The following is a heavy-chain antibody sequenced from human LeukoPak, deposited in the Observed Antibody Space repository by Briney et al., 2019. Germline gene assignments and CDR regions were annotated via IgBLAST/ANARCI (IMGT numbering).Heavy chain of an antibody. V-gene: IGHV4-34*01. CDR3: ARGRGYYDCSGYYYRPLFDY. D-gene: IGHD3-22*01. Sequence: SETLSLTCAVYGGSFSGYYWSWIRQPPGKGLEWIGEINHSGGTNYNPSLESRVTISVDTSKNQFSLKLSSVTAADTAVYYCARGRGYYDCSGYYYRPLFDYWGQGTLVTVSS. CDR1: GGSFSGYY. CDR2: INHSGGT. J-gene: IGHJ4*02.